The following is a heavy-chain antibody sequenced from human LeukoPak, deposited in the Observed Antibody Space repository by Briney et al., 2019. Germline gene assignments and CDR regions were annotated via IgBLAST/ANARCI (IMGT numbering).Heavy chain of an antibody. CDR2: ISYDGSNK. CDR1: GFTFSSYA. Sequence: GGSLRLSCAASGFTFSSYAMHWVRQAPGKGLEWVAVISYDGSNKYYADSVKGRFTISRDNSKNTLYLQMNSLRAEDTAVYYCARDYGYYYGSGSYYIPGWGQGTLVTVSS. CDR3: ARDYGYYYGSGSYYIPG. V-gene: IGHV3-30-3*01. D-gene: IGHD3-10*01. J-gene: IGHJ4*02.